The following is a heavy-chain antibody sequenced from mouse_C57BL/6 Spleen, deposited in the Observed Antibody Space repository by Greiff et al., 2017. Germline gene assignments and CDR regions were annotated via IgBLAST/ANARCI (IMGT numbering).Heavy chain of an antibody. Sequence: EVKLVESGGGLVKPGGSLKLSCAASGFTFSSYAMSWVRQTPEKRLEWVATISDGGSYTYYPDNVKGRFTISRDNAKNNRYLQMIHLKSEDTAMYYCERAYDYDAWFAYWGQGTLVTVSA. J-gene: IGHJ3*01. V-gene: IGHV5-4*03. CDR3: ERAYDYDAWFAY. D-gene: IGHD2-4*01. CDR2: ISDGGSYT. CDR1: GFTFSSYA.